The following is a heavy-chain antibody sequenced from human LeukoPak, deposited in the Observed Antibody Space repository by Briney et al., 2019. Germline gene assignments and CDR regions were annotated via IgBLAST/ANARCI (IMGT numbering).Heavy chain of an antibody. CDR3: ARPRYYGSGSYYNGPTYFDY. D-gene: IGHD3-10*01. V-gene: IGHV5-51*01. Sequence: GESLKISCKGSGYNFTNYWIGWVRQMPGKGLDWMGFIYPGDSDTKYSPSFQGQVTISADKSISTAYLQWSSLKASDTAMYYCARPRYYGSGSYYNGPTYFDYWGQGTLVTVSS. CDR1: GYNFTNYW. J-gene: IGHJ4*02. CDR2: IYPGDSDT.